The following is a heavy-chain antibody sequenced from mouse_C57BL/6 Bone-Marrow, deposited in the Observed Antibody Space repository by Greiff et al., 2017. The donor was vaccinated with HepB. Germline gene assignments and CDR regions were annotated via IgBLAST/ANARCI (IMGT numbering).Heavy chain of an antibody. CDR3: AREKNGCYPYSFDS. CDR1: GYAFTNYL. D-gene: IGHD2-3*01. CDR2: INPGSGGT. Sequence: VQLQQSGAELVRPGTSVKVSCKASGYAFTNYLIEWVKQRPGQGLEWIGVINPGSGGTNYNEKFKGKATLTADKSSSTAYMQLSSLTSEDSAVYFSAREKNGCYPYSFDSWGQGTALTVSS. V-gene: IGHV1-54*01. J-gene: IGHJ2*01.